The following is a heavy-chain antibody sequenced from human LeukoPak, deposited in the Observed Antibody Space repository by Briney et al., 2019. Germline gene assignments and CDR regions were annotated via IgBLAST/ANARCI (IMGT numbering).Heavy chain of an antibody. CDR2: IIPIFGTA. CDR3: ARVAMVRGVIVRAFDI. J-gene: IGHJ3*02. D-gene: IGHD3-10*01. Sequence: GASVKVSCKASGYTFTSYGISWVRQAPGQGLEWMGGIIPIFGTANYAQKFQGRVTITADKSTSTAYMELSSLRSEDTAVYYCARVAMVRGVIVRAFDIWGQGTMVTVSS. V-gene: IGHV1-69*06. CDR1: GYTFTSYG.